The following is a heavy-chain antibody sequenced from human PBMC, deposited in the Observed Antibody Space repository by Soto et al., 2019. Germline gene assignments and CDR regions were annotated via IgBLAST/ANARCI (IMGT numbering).Heavy chain of an antibody. J-gene: IGHJ4*02. D-gene: IGHD4-17*01. CDR2: IYPGDSDT. V-gene: IGHV5-51*01. Sequence: GASLKISCKGSGYSFTSYWIGWVRQMPGKGLEWMGIIYPGDSDTRYSPSFQGQVTISADKSISTAYLQWSSLKASDTAMYYCARHADYGGNSGGLDYWGQGTLVTVPQ. CDR3: ARHADYGGNSGGLDY. CDR1: GYSFTSYW.